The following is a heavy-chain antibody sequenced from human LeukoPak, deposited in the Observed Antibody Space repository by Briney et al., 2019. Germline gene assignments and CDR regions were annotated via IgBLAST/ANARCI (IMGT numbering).Heavy chain of an antibody. D-gene: IGHD3-16*02. Sequence: GGALRLSCAASGFTCSSYWMSWVRQAPGRGLEWVANIKEDGSEKYYVDSVKGRFTMSRDNAKNSLYLQMNSLRAEDTAVYYCARARWVINVYFDYWGQGTLVTVSS. CDR1: GFTCSSYW. J-gene: IGHJ4*02. CDR3: ARARWVINVYFDY. V-gene: IGHV3-7*01. CDR2: IKEDGSEK.